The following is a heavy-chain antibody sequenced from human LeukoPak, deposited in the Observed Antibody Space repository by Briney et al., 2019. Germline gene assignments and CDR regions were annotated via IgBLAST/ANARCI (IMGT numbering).Heavy chain of an antibody. CDR3: VKQWLRSAFDL. Sequence: PSETLSLTCSVSGASISSGDYYWSWIRQPPGKGLEWIGYIYDGGNTYYNPYLKSRVTISVDTSKNQFSLRLRSVTAADTAVYYCVKQWLRSAFDLWGQGTMVTVSS. CDR2: IYDGGNT. J-gene: IGHJ3*01. D-gene: IGHD3-22*01. V-gene: IGHV4-30-4*01. CDR1: GASISSGDYY.